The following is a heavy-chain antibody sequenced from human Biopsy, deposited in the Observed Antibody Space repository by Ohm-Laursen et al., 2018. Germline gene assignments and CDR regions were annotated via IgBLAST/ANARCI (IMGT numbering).Heavy chain of an antibody. CDR3: ARATNSTGWPYYYFYGMDV. Sequence: TPSLTCTVSGGSISSDYWSWIRQTPGKGLEWIGYIYYSGSTNYNPSPKSRVTISVDTSKNQFSLRLNSVTAADTAVYYCARATNSTGWPYYYFYGMDVWGQGTTVTVSS. V-gene: IGHV4-59*01. J-gene: IGHJ6*02. CDR2: IYYSGST. D-gene: IGHD2/OR15-2a*01. CDR1: GGSISSDY.